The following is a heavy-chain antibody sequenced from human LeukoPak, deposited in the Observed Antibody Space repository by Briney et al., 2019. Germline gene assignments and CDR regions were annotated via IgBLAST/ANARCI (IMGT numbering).Heavy chain of an antibody. J-gene: IGHJ4*02. Sequence: PSETLSLTCAVYGGSFSGYYWSWIRQPPGNGLEWIGEINHSGSTNYNPSLKSRVTISVDTSKNQFSLKLSSVTAADTAVYYCARGRSSSWYYWGQGTLVTVSS. V-gene: IGHV4-34*01. D-gene: IGHD6-13*01. CDR1: GGSFSGYY. CDR2: INHSGST. CDR3: ARGRSSSWYY.